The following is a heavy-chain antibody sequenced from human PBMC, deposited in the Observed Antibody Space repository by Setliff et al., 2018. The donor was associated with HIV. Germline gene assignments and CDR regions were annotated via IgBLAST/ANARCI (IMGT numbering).Heavy chain of an antibody. V-gene: IGHV4-59*04. CDR2: IYHAGNT. CDR3: ARGTTLNVVPDAFDI. D-gene: IGHD4-17*01. CDR1: GGSISGHY. J-gene: IGHJ3*02. Sequence: SETLSLTCSFSGGSISGHYWSWIRQTPGKGLEWIGYIYHAGNTYYNPSLKSRVTISVDTSKDQISLRLNSLTAADTAVYYCARGTTLNVVPDAFDIWGQGTVVTVSS.